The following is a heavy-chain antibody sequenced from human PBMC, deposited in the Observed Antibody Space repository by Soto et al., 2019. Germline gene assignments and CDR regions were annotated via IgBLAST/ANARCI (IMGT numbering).Heavy chain of an antibody. V-gene: IGHV3-21*01. CDR2: ISSSSSYI. CDR1: GFTFSSYS. CDR3: ARDGSSSHRGIDAFDI. J-gene: IGHJ3*02. Sequence: EVQLVESGGGLVKPGGSLRLSCAASGFTFSSYSMNWVRQAPGKGLEWVSSISSSSSYIYYADSVKGRFTISRDNAKNSLYLQMNSLKAEDTAVYYCARDGSSSHRGIDAFDIWGQGTMVTVSS. D-gene: IGHD6-6*01.